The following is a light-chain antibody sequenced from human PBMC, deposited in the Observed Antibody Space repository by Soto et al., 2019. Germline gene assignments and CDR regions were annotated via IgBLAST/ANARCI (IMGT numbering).Light chain of an antibody. J-gene: IGKJ4*01. CDR3: QQRSSTPLT. V-gene: IGKV1-39*01. Sequence: DIQMTQSPSSLSASVGDRVTITCRASQHIGNYLSWYQHTLGKAPKLLISAASDLQSGVPSRFPGSGSGTDFTLTISSLHPEDFATYYCQQRSSTPLTFGGGTKVELK. CDR2: AAS. CDR1: QHIGNY.